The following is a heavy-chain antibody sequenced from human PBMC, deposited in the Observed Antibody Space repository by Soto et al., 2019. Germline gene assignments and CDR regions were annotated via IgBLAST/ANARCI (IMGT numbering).Heavy chain of an antibody. Sequence: GGSLRLSCAASGFTFSSYAMAWVRQAPGKGLEWVSSISGRGDRTYYADSVKGRFTISRDNSKNTLSLQMNRLRAEDTALYYWARGPYSDSSEWFDPWGQGILVTFSS. CDR1: GFTFSSYA. CDR3: ARGPYSDSSEWFDP. D-gene: IGHD6-6*01. V-gene: IGHV3-23*01. CDR2: ISGRGDRT. J-gene: IGHJ5*02.